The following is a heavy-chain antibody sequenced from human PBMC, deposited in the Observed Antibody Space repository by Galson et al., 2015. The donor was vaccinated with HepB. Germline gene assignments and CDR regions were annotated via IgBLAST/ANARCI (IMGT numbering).Heavy chain of an antibody. V-gene: IGHV1-3*01. CDR3: ARDAADRLRTYYYMDV. CDR1: GYTFTSYA. CDR2: NNAGNGNT. Sequence: SVKVSCKASGYTFTSYAMHWVRQAPGQRLEWMGWNNAGNGNTKYSQKFQGRVTITRDTSASTAYMELSSLRSEDTAVYYWARDAADRLRTYYYMDVWGKGTTGTVSS. D-gene: IGHD4-17*01. J-gene: IGHJ6*03.